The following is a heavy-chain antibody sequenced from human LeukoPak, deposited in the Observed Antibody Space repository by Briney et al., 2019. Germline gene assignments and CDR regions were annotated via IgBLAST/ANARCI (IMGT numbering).Heavy chain of an antibody. V-gene: IGHV3-48*01. D-gene: IGHD1-1*01. Sequence: GGSLRLSCAASGVTFSGYSMNWVRRAPGKGLEWLSYISASGGTTYYADSVNGRFTISRDNAKNSLFLEMNSLRVDDTAMYFCARSSLERHYSFDFWGRGTLVTVSS. J-gene: IGHJ4*02. CDR2: ISASGGTT. CDR1: GVTFSGYS. CDR3: ARSSLERHYSFDF.